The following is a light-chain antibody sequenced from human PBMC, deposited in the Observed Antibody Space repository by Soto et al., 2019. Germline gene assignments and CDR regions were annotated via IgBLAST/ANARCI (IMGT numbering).Light chain of an antibody. CDR3: SSYTRSSTHV. CDR1: SSDIGAFTF. V-gene: IGLV2-14*03. CDR2: DVN. J-gene: IGLJ1*01. Sequence: QSALTQPASVSGSPGQSITISCTGTSSDIGAFTFVSWYQQHPGKVPKLMIFDVNRRPSGVSDRFSGSKSGNTASLTISVLQAEDEDDYYCSSYTRSSTHVFGSGTKLTVL.